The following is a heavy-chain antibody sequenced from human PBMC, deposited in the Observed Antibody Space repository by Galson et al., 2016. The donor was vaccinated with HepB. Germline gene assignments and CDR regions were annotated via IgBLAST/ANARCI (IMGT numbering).Heavy chain of an antibody. D-gene: IGHD2-2*01. CDR3: ARVLVVRGSIDAFDL. CDR2: LYDSGSP. V-gene: IGHV3-66*01. Sequence: SLRLSCAASGFTVTNNYMSWVRQAPGKGLEWVSILYDSGSPYYADSVKGRFTISRDNSKNTLYLQMNSLRAEDTAVCYCARVLVVRGSIDAFDLWGQGTMVTVSS. CDR1: GFTVTNNY. J-gene: IGHJ3*01.